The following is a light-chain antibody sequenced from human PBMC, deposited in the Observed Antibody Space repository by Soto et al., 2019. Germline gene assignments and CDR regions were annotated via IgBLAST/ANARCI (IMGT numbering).Light chain of an antibody. CDR1: QSISSY. J-gene: IGKJ3*01. CDR2: AAS. V-gene: IGKV1-39*01. Sequence: DIQMTQSPTSLSSSVGDRVTIPCPASQSISSYLNWYQQKPGKAPKLLIYAASSLQSGVPSRFSGSGSGTDFTLTISSLQPEDFATYYCQQSYTTPRFGPGTKVDIK. CDR3: QQSYTTPR.